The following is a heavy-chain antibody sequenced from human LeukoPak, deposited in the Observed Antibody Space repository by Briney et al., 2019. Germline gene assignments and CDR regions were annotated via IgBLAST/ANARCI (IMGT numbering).Heavy chain of an antibody. D-gene: IGHD6-13*01. Sequence: GASVKVSCKASGYTFTSYGISWVRQAPGQGLEWMGWISAYNGNTNYAQKLQGRVTMTTDTSTSTAYMELRSLRSDDTAVYYCASSDRDWAAAGYYYYYMDVWGKGTTVTVSS. J-gene: IGHJ6*03. CDR2: ISAYNGNT. CDR1: GYTFTSYG. CDR3: ASSDRDWAAAGYYYYYMDV. V-gene: IGHV1-18*01.